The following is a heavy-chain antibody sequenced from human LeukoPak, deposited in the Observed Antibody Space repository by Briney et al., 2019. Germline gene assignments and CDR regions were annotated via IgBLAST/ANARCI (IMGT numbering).Heavy chain of an antibody. CDR3: AGGPIVVVTALNDAFDI. CDR1: GGSFSGYY. Sequence: SETLSLTCAVYGGSFSGYYWSWIRQPPGKGLEWIGEINHSGSTNYNPSLKSRVTISVDTSKNQFSLKLSSVTAADTAVYYCAGGPIVVVTALNDAFDIWGQGTMVTVSS. J-gene: IGHJ3*02. CDR2: INHSGST. V-gene: IGHV4-34*01. D-gene: IGHD2-21*02.